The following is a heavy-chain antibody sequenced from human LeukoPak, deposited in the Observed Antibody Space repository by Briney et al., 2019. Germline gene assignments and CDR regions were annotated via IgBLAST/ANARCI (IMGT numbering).Heavy chain of an antibody. CDR1: GYTFTGYY. CDR3: AREHTYYYYYYGMDV. D-gene: IGHD2/OR15-2a*01. V-gene: IGHV1-2*06. CDR2: INPNSGGT. Sequence: ASVKVSCTASGYTFTGYYMHWVRQAPGQGLEWMGRINPNSGGTNYAQKFQGRVTMTRDTSISTAYMELSRLRSDDTAVYYCAREHTYYYYYYGMDVWGQGTTVTVSS. J-gene: IGHJ6*02.